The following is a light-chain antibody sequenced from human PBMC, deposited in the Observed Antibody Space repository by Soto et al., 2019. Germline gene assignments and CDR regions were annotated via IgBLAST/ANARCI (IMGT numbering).Light chain of an antibody. Sequence: EIVLTQSPGTLSLSPGERATLSCRASQSVSSSYLAWYQQKPGQAPRLLIYGASSRATGIPDRFSGSGSGTHFTLPSSRLEPEDFAVYYCQQYGSSPFTFGPGTKVELK. V-gene: IGKV3-20*01. J-gene: IGKJ3*01. CDR2: GAS. CDR3: QQYGSSPFT. CDR1: QSVSSSY.